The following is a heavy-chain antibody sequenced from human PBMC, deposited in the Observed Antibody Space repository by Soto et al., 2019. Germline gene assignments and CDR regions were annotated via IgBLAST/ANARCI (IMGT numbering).Heavy chain of an antibody. CDR1: GFTFSSYA. CDR2: ISYDGSNK. CDR3: ARVAKARPTAHFDY. D-gene: IGHD6-6*01. V-gene: IGHV3-30-3*01. Sequence: QVQLVESGGGVVQPGRSLRLSCAASGFTFSSYAMHWVRQAPGKGLEWVAVISYDGSNKYYADSVKCRFTISRDNSKNTLYLQMNSLRAEDTAVYYCARVAKARPTAHFDYWGQGTLVTVSS. J-gene: IGHJ4*02.